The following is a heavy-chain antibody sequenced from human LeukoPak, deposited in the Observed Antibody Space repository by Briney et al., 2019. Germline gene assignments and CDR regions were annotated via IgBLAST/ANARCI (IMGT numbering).Heavy chain of an antibody. Sequence: GGSLRLSCAASGFTFSSYGMRWVRQAPGKGLEWVAFIRYDGSNKYYADSVKGRFTISRDNSKNTLYLQMNSLRDEDTAVYYCAKKGHWGWAHFDYWGQGTLVTVSS. CDR2: IRYDGSNK. V-gene: IGHV3-30*02. CDR1: GFTFSSYG. CDR3: AKKGHWGWAHFDY. J-gene: IGHJ4*02. D-gene: IGHD7-27*01.